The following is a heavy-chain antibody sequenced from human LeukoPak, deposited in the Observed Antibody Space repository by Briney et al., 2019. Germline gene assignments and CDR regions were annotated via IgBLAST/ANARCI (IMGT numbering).Heavy chain of an antibody. CDR1: GGSISSYY. CDR2: IYTSGST. J-gene: IGHJ4*02. V-gene: IGHV4-4*07. Sequence: SETLSLTCTVSGGSISSYYWSWIRQPAGKGLEWIGRIYTSGSTNYNPSLKSRVTMSADTSKNQFSLKLSSVTAADTAVYYCAREERGYSSSWYTERWGQGTLVTVSS. D-gene: IGHD6-13*01. CDR3: AREERGYSSSWYTER.